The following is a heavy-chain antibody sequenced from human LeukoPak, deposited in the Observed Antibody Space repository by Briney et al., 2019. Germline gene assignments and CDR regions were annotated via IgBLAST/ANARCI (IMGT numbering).Heavy chain of an antibody. CDR3: AKEMVVVTIFDY. CDR2: VNSDGSGT. Sequence: GGSLRLSCAASGFTFSSYWVHWVRQAPGKGLVWVSHVNSDGSGTYYADSVKGRFTISRDNSKNTLYLQMNSLRAEDTAVYYCAKEMVVVTIFDYWGQGTLVTVSS. J-gene: IGHJ4*02. CDR1: GFTFSSYW. D-gene: IGHD3-22*01. V-gene: IGHV3-74*01.